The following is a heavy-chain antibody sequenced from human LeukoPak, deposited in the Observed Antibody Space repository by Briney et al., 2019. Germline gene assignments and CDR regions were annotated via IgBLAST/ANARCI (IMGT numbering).Heavy chain of an antibody. CDR2: IYYTGST. J-gene: IGHJ4*02. V-gene: IGHV4-59*08. Sequence: PSETLSLTCTVSGGSISSYYWSWIRQPPGKGLEWIGYIYYTGSTNYNPSLTSRVTISVDTSKNQFSLKLNSVTAADTAVYYCARAGYGDSDFDYWGQGTLVTVSS. CDR3: ARAGYGDSDFDY. CDR1: GGSISSYY. D-gene: IGHD4-17*01.